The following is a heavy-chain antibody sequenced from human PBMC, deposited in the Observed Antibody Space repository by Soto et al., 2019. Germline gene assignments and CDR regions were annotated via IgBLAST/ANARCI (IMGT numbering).Heavy chain of an antibody. CDR2: INPSGGST. CDR3: ARTLAVAGTWWYFDL. J-gene: IGHJ2*01. CDR1: GYTFTSYY. Sequence: QVQLVQSGAEVKKPGASVKVSCKASGYTFTSYYMHWVRQAPGQGLEWMGIINPSGGSTSYAQKFKGRVTRSRDTPRSTVDMELSSLRSEDTAVYYCARTLAVAGTWWYFDLWGRGTLVTVSS. V-gene: IGHV1-46*03. D-gene: IGHD6-19*01.